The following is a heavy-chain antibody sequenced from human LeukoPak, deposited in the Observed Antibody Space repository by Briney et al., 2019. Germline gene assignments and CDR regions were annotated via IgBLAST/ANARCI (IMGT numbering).Heavy chain of an antibody. Sequence: GGSLRLSCAASGFTFSSFGMHWVRQAPGKGLEWVSYIPSTSSTIYYADSVKGRFTIYRDNAKNSLYLQMNSLRVEDAAVYYCARSLSTDFDHWGQGTLVTVSS. J-gene: IGHJ4*02. CDR2: IPSTSSTI. CDR3: ARSLSTDFDH. CDR1: GFTFSSFG. D-gene: IGHD5/OR15-5a*01. V-gene: IGHV3-48*01.